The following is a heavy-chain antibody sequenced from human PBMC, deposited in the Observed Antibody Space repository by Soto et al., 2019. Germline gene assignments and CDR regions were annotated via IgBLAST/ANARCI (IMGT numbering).Heavy chain of an antibody. Sequence: SETLSLTCTVSGASLTNYYWSWIRQPPGKGLEWIGFIYYSGSTNYTPSLKSRVTISVDTSKNQFSLRLSSVTAADTAVYYCARYQRTTTAAGVAFDYWGQGTLVTVSS. V-gene: IGHV4-59*08. CDR1: GASLTNYY. CDR2: IYYSGST. J-gene: IGHJ4*02. CDR3: ARYQRTTTAAGVAFDY. D-gene: IGHD6-13*01.